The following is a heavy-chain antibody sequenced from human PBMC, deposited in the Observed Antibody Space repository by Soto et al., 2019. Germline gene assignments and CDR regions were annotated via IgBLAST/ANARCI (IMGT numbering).Heavy chain of an antibody. CDR3: ARVPGT. Sequence: SETLSLTCAVSGGSISSGGYSWSWILQPPGKGLEWIGYIYHSGSTYYNPSLKSRVTISVDRSKNQFSLKLSSVTAADTAVYYCARVPGTWGQGTLVTVSS. J-gene: IGHJ5*02. CDR1: GGSISSGGYS. V-gene: IGHV4-30-2*01. CDR2: IYHSGST.